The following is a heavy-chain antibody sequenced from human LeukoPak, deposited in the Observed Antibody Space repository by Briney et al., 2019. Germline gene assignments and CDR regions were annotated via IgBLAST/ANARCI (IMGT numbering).Heavy chain of an antibody. CDR1: GGSISSYY. V-gene: IGHV4-59*01. Sequence: SETLSLTCTVSGGSISSYYWSWIRQPPGKGLEWIGYIYYSGSTNYNPSLKSRVTISVDTSKNQFSLKLSSVTAAGTAVYYCARGAGDTAMVSYGMDVWGQGTTVTVSS. CDR2: IYYSGST. J-gene: IGHJ6*02. D-gene: IGHD5-18*01. CDR3: ARGAGDTAMVSYGMDV.